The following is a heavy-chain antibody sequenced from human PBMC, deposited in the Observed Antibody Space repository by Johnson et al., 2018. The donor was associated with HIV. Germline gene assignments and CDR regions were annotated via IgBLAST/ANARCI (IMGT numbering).Heavy chain of an antibody. Sequence: QVQLVESGGSVVRPGRSLRLSCAASGFTFSSYGMHWVRQAPGKGLEWVAVIWYDGSNKYYADSVKGRLTVSRDNYKNTLYLQMSSLRAEDTAVYYCARGGIIHDAFDIWGQGTMVTVSS. CDR1: GFTFSSYG. CDR3: ARGGIIHDAFDI. D-gene: IGHD1-1*01. V-gene: IGHV3-33*01. CDR2: IWYDGSNK. J-gene: IGHJ3*02.